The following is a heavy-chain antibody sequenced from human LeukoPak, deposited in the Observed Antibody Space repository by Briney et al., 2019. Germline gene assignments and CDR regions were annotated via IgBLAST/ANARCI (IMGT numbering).Heavy chain of an antibody. Sequence: GESLKISCKGSGYSFNSYLIAWVRQMPGKGLEWMGIIYPGDSDTRYSPSFQGQVTISADKSISTAYLQWSSLKASDSAMYYCARHKKSNWFDPWGQGTLVTVSS. CDR2: IYPGDSDT. V-gene: IGHV5-51*01. J-gene: IGHJ5*02. CDR1: GYSFNSYL. CDR3: ARHKKSNWFDP.